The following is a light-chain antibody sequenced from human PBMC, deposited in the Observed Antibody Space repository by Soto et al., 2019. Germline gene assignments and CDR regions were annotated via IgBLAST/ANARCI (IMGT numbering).Light chain of an antibody. J-gene: IGLJ2*01. V-gene: IGLV2-14*03. CDR2: DVS. CDR1: SSDVGTYNF. CDR3: SSHTGSTVV. Sequence: QSALTQPASVSGSPGQSITISCTGTSSDVGTYNFVSWYQHHPGKAPKLIIYDVSSRPSGVSNRFSGSKSGNTASLTISGLQSEDEADYYSSSHTGSTVVFGGGTKVTVL.